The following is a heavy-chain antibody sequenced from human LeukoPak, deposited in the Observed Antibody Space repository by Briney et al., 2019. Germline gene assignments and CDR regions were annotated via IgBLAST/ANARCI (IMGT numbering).Heavy chain of an antibody. CDR1: GYTFTGYY. V-gene: IGHV1-2*06. Sequence: ASVKVSCKASGYTFTGYYMHWVRQAPGQGLEWMGRINPNSGGTNYAQKFQGRVTITADESTSTAYMELSSLRSEDTAVYYCARDNLGYSGYDYFDYWGQGTLVTVSS. J-gene: IGHJ4*02. CDR2: INPNSGGT. CDR3: ARDNLGYSGYDYFDY. D-gene: IGHD5-12*01.